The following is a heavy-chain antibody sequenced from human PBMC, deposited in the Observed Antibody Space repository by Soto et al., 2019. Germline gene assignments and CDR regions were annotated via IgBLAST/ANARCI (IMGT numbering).Heavy chain of an antibody. J-gene: IGHJ4*02. V-gene: IGHV2-5*02. Sequence: QITLEESGPPLVKPTQTLTLTCIFSGFSLSTNGVGVGWIRQPPGQALEWLALIYWDNDKRYSPSLKSRLAIAKDTSNNQVVLTMTNMDPVDTATYYCAHRRAYNNYWSWGDFDYWGQGTLVTVSS. CDR1: GFSLSTNGVG. CDR2: IYWDNDK. D-gene: IGHD1-20*01. CDR3: AHRRAYNNYWSWGDFDY.